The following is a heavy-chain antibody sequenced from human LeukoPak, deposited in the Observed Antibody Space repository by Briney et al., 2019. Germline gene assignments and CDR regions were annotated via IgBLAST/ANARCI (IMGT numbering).Heavy chain of an antibody. CDR3: ARDGHSDTSRALDY. Sequence: SETLSLTCTVSGGSISSHYWSWIRQPAGKGLEWIGRIYPSGSTNYNPSLKSRVTMSVDTSKNHFSLNLSSVTAADTAVYYCARDGHSDTSRALDYWGQGTLVTVSS. D-gene: IGHD5-12*01. CDR2: IYPSGST. CDR1: GGSISSHY. V-gene: IGHV4-4*07. J-gene: IGHJ4*02.